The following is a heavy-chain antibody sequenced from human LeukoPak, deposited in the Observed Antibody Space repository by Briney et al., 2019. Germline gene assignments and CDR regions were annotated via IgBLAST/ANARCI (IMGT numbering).Heavy chain of an antibody. D-gene: IGHD1-26*01. Sequence: GGSLRLSCAASGFIFSSYWMSWVRQAPGKGLEWVSAISGSGGSTYYADSVKGRFTISRDNSKNTLYLQMNSLRAEDTAVYYCAKPRGLAVVGAHFDYWGQGTLVTVSS. CDR1: GFIFSSYW. J-gene: IGHJ4*02. CDR3: AKPRGLAVVGAHFDY. CDR2: ISGSGGST. V-gene: IGHV3-23*01.